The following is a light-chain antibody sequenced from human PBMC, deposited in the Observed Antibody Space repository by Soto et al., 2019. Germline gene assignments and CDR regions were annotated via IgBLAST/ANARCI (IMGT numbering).Light chain of an antibody. V-gene: IGLV2-14*01. CDR1: SSDVGGYNY. Sequence: QSVLTQPASVSGSPGQSITISCTGTSSDVGGYNYVSWYQQHPGKAPKLMIYDVSNRPSGVSNRFSGSKSGNTASLTISGLQSEVEANYYSRTYTSSIPVVGTGTK. CDR2: DVS. J-gene: IGLJ1*01. CDR3: RTYTSSIPV.